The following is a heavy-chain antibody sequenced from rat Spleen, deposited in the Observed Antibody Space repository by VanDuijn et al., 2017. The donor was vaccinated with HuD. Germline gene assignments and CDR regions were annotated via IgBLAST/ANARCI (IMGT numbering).Heavy chain of an antibody. J-gene: IGHJ2*01. CDR1: GFTFSNYY. CDR2: ISTGGGNT. CDR3: ARRHYGYTDYFDY. Sequence: EVQLVESGGGLVQPGRSLKLSCAASGFTFSNYYMAWVRQAPTKGLEWVASISTGGGNTYYADSVEGRFTISRDNAKSTLSLQMDSLRSEDTATYYCARRHYGYTDYFDYWGQGVMVTVSS. V-gene: IGHV5-25*01. D-gene: IGHD1-9*01.